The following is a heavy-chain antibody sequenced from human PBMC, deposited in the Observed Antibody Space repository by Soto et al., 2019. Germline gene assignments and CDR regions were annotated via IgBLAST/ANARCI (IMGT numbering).Heavy chain of an antibody. J-gene: IGHJ4*02. V-gene: IGHV3-21*01. CDR3: ARDVMSIFGVVTY. Sequence: GGSLRLSCAASGFTFSSYSMNWVRQAPGKGLEWVSSISSSSSYIYYADSVKGRFTISRDNAKNSLYLQMNSLRAEDTAVYYCARDVMSIFGVVTYWGQGTLVTVSS. D-gene: IGHD3-3*01. CDR1: GFTFSSYS. CDR2: ISSSSSYI.